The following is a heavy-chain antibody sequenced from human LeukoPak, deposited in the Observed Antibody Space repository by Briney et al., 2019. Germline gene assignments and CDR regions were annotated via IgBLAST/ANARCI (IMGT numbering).Heavy chain of an antibody. CDR2: IYYSGST. CDR1: GGSISSYY. D-gene: IGHD3-22*01. V-gene: IGHV4-59*08. CDR3: ASDSSGYSYFDY. J-gene: IGHJ4*02. Sequence: SETLSLTCTVSGGSISSYYWSWIRQPPGKGLEWIGYIYYSGSTNYNPSLKSRVTISVDTSKNQFSLKLSSVTAADTAVYHCASDSSGYSYFDYWGQGTLVTVSS.